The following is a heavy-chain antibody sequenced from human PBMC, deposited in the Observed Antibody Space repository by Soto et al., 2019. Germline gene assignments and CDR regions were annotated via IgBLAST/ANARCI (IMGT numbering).Heavy chain of an antibody. CDR1: GGSISSGGYY. V-gene: IGHV4-31*03. Sequence: PSETLSLTCTVSGGSISSGGYYWSWIRQHPGKGLEWIGYIYYSGSTYYNPSLKSRVTISVDTSKNQFSLKLSSVTAADTAVYYCARDRSGNFYFDYWGQGTLVTVSS. J-gene: IGHJ4*02. CDR3: ARDRSGNFYFDY. D-gene: IGHD3-10*01. CDR2: IYYSGST.